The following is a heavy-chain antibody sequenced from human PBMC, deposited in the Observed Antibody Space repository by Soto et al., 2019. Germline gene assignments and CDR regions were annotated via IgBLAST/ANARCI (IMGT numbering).Heavy chain of an antibody. D-gene: IGHD3-10*01. J-gene: IGHJ4*02. V-gene: IGHV1-18*01. CDR1: GYTFSIYG. CDR2: ISPYNGNT. CDR3: VRDLDGSGSYYTDY. Sequence: ASVKVSCKASGYTFSIYGINWVRQAPGQGLEWMGWISPYNGNTKYAQNLQGRVTMTTDTSTSTAYMELRSLRPDDTAVYYCVRDLDGSGSYYTDYWGQGTLVTVPS.